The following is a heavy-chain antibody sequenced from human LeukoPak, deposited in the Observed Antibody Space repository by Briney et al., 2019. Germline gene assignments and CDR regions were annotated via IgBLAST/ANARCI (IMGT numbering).Heavy chain of an antibody. D-gene: IGHD5-12*01. CDR2: IYYSGST. CDR3: ARMKRDGYDRSSYYYGLDV. Sequence: SETLSLTCTVSGGSISSHYWSWIRQPPGKGLEWLGYIYYSGSTDYSPSLQSRVTISVDTSKNQFSLKLSSVTAGDTAVYYCARMKRDGYDRSSYYYGLDVWGQGTTVTVSS. J-gene: IGHJ6*02. V-gene: IGHV4-59*08. CDR1: GGSISSHY.